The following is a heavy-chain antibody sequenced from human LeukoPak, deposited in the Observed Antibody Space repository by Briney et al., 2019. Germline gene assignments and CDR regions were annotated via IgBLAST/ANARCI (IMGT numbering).Heavy chain of an antibody. CDR1: GFTFSSYE. CDR3: ARESDGRGYDSNY. D-gene: IGHD3-22*01. CDR2: ISSSGSTI. J-gene: IGHJ4*02. Sequence: GGSLRLSCAASGFTFSSYEMNWVRQAPGKGLEWVSYISSSGSTIYYADSVKGRFTISRDNAKNSQYLQMNSLRAEDTAVYYCARESDGRGYDSNYWGQGTLVTVSS. V-gene: IGHV3-48*03.